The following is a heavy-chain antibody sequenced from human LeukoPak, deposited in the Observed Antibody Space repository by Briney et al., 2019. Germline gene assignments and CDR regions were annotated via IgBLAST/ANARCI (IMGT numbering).Heavy chain of an antibody. J-gene: IGHJ4*02. CDR2: IKPDGSEK. Sequence: GGSLRLSCAASGFTFSSYWMSWVRQSPGKGLEWVANIKPDGSEKYFMDSVKGRFIISRDNSKNTLYLQMNSLRAEDTAVYYCASGVLLWFGAFDHWGQGTLVTVSS. D-gene: IGHD3-10*01. V-gene: IGHV3-7*03. CDR1: GFTFSSYW. CDR3: ASGVLLWFGAFDH.